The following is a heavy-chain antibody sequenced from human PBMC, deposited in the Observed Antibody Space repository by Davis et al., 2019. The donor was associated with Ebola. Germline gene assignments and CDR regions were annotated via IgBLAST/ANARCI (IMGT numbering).Heavy chain of an antibody. V-gene: IGHV1-46*01. D-gene: IGHD6-19*01. CDR1: GYTFTSYY. CDR3: ARENPPGIAVAGTSPDFDY. CDR2: INPSGGST. J-gene: IGHJ4*02. Sequence: ASVKVSCKASGYTFTSYYMHWVRQAPGQGLEWMGIINPSGGSTSYAQKFQGRVTMTRDTSTSTVYMELSSLGSEDTAVYYCARENPPGIAVAGTSPDFDYWGQGTLVTVSS.